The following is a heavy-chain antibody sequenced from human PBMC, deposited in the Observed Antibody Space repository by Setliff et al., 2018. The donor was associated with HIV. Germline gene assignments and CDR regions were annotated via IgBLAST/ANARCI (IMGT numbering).Heavy chain of an antibody. CDR2: MNPSGAT. CDR3: ARVISGRGRELPDFDY. J-gene: IGHJ4*02. D-gene: IGHD3-10*01. Sequence: GASVKVSCKASGYTLTNYDINWVRQATGRGLEWMGWMNPSGATGYAQEFQGRVTMTRDTSISTAYMELSSLRSEDTAVYYCARVISGRGRELPDFDYWGQGTQVTVSS. V-gene: IGHV1-8*02. CDR1: GYTLTNYD.